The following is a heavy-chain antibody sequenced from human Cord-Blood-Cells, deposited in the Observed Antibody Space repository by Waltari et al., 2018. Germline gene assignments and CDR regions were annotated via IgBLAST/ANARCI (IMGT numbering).Heavy chain of an antibody. J-gene: IGHJ4*02. CDR1: GGSISSSSYY. V-gene: IGHV4-39*01. CDR2: IYYSGST. Sequence: QLQLQESGPGLVKPSETLSLTCTVSGGSISSSSYYWGWIRQPPGKGLEWIGGIYYSGSTYYNPSLKSRVTISVDTSKNQFSLKLSSVTAADTAVYYCARQGEVRGVYYFDYWGQGTLVTVSS. D-gene: IGHD3-10*01. CDR3: ARQGEVRGVYYFDY.